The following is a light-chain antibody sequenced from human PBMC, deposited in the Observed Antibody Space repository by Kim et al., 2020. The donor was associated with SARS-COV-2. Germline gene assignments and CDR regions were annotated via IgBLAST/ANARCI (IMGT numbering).Light chain of an antibody. J-gene: IGLJ2*01. CDR1: SSNIGNNY. Sequence: GQKVTLSCSGGSSNIGNNYVSWYQQLPRTAPKLLIYDNNNRPSGIPDRFSGSKSGTSATLGITGLQTGDEADYYCGTWDTSLSAGVFGGGTQLTVL. CDR3: GTWDTSLSAGV. V-gene: IGLV1-51*01. CDR2: DNN.